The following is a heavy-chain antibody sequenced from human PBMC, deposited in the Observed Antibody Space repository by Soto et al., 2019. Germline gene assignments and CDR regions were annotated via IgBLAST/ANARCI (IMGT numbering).Heavy chain of an antibody. V-gene: IGHV1-69*13. J-gene: IGHJ4*02. CDR1: GGTFSSYA. D-gene: IGHD3-22*01. CDR3: ARYYYDSSGYYPHFDY. CDR2: IIPIFGTA. Sequence: SVKVSCKASGGTFSSYAISWVRQAPGQGLEWMGGIIPIFGTANYAQKFQGRVTITADESTSTAYMELSSLRSEDTAVYYCARYYYDSSGYYPHFDYWGQGTLVTVSS.